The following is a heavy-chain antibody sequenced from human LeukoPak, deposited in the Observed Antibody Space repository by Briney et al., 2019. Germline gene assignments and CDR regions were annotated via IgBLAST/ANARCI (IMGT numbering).Heavy chain of an antibody. V-gene: IGHV1-2*02. CDR3: ARDPALDYYDSSGYRDRVDY. CDR2: INPNSGGT. J-gene: IGHJ4*02. CDR1: GYTFTDYY. Sequence: ASVNVSFKASGYTFTDYYMHWVRQAPGQGLESMGWINPNSGGTNYAQKFQGRVTMTRDTSISTAYMELSRLRSDDTAVYYCARDPALDYYDSSGYRDRVDYWGQGTLVTVSS. D-gene: IGHD3-22*01.